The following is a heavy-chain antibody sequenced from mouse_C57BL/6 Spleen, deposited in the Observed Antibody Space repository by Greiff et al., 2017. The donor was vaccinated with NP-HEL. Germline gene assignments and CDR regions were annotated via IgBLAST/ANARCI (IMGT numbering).Heavy chain of an antibody. CDR1: GYTFTDYY. V-gene: IGHV1-26*01. CDR3: ARRNGDYDVYYAMDY. CDR2: INPNNGGT. D-gene: IGHD2-4*01. Sequence: EVQLQQSGPELVKPGASVKISCKASGYTFTDYYMNWVKQSHGKSLEWIGDINPNNGGTSYNQKFKGKATLTVDKSSSTAYMELRSLTSEDSAVYYCARRNGDYDVYYAMDYWGQGTSVTVSS. J-gene: IGHJ4*01.